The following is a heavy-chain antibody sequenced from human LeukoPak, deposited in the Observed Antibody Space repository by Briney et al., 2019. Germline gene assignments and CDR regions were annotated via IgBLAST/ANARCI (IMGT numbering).Heavy chain of an antibody. D-gene: IGHD3-22*01. V-gene: IGHV3-30*18. CDR3: AKDLYYYDSSGYSPFDY. J-gene: IGHJ4*02. CDR1: GFTFSNYN. CDR2: ISYDGSNK. Sequence: PGGSLRLSCAASGFTFSNYNMNWVRQAPGKGLEWVAVISYDGSNKYYADSVKGRFTISRDNSKNTLYLQMNSLRAEDTAVYYCAKDLYYYDSSGYSPFDYWGQGTLVTVSS.